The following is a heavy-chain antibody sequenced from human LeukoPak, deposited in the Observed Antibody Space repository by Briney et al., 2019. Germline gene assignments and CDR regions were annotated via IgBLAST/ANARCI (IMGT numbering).Heavy chain of an antibody. CDR2: FDPEDGET. Sequence: ASVKVSCKVSGYTLTELSMHWVRQAPGKGLEWMGGFDPEDGETIYAQKFQGRVTMTEDTSTDTAYMELSSLRSEDTAVYYCATQVEMATIIDAFDIWGQGTMVTVSS. J-gene: IGHJ3*02. V-gene: IGHV1-24*01. CDR1: GYTLTELS. D-gene: IGHD5-24*01. CDR3: ATQVEMATIIDAFDI.